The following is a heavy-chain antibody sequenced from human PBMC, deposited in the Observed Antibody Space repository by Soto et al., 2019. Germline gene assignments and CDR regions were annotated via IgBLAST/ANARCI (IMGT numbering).Heavy chain of an antibody. V-gene: IGHV1-69*02. D-gene: IGHD5-12*01. CDR3: ARAAPSGYLNF. J-gene: IGHJ4*02. CDR1: GGTFSSYT. CDR2: IIPILGIA. Sequence: QVQLVQSGAEVKKPGSSVKVSCKASGGTFSSYTISWVRQAPGQGLEWMGRIIPILGIANYAQKFQGRVTITADKSTSTACMELSSLRSEDTAVYYCARAAPSGYLNFWGQGTLVTVSS.